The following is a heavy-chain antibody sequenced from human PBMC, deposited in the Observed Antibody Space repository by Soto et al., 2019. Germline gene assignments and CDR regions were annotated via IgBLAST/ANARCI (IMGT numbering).Heavy chain of an antibody. Sequence: QVQLVQSGAEVKKPGSSVRVSCKAPGGTFGTYAINWVRQAPGQGLEWMGRIIPILGTANYAQMFQGRVTITADESTSTAYMELSSLRSEDRAVYYCARDDSNYPGRYGMDVGGQGTTVTVSS. CDR2: IIPILGTA. D-gene: IGHD4-4*01. V-gene: IGHV1-69*11. CDR1: GGTFGTYA. CDR3: ARDDSNYPGRYGMDV. J-gene: IGHJ6*02.